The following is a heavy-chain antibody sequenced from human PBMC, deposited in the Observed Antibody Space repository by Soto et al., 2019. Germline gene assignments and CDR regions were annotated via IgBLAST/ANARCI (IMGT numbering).Heavy chain of an antibody. D-gene: IGHD6-6*01. V-gene: IGHV1-46*01. Sequence: VKVSCKASGYTFTSYYMHLVRQAPGQGLEWMGIINPSGGSTSYAQKFQGRVTMTRDTSTSTVYMELSSLRSEDTAVYYCARTRIAARPYDAFDIWGQGTMVTVSS. CDR2: INPSGGST. CDR3: ARTRIAARPYDAFDI. CDR1: GYTFTSYY. J-gene: IGHJ3*02.